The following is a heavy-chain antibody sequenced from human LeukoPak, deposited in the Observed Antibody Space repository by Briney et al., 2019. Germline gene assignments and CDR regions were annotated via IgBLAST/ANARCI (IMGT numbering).Heavy chain of an antibody. CDR1: GYPFTTYD. V-gene: IGHV1-8*01. J-gene: IGHJ4*02. CDR3: ASWVRSDIAVAGGAVDY. CDR2: MNPNSGNT. Sequence: GASVKVSCKASGYPFTTYDINWVRQATGQGLEWMGWMNPNSGNTGYAQKFQGRVTMTRNTSISTAYMELSSLRSEDTAVYYCASWVRSDIAVAGGAVDYWGQGTLVTVSS. D-gene: IGHD6-19*01.